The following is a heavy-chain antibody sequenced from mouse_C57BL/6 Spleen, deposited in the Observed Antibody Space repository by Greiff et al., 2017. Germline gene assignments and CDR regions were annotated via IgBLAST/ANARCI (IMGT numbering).Heavy chain of an antibody. CDR1: GYAFTNYL. V-gene: IGHV1-54*01. J-gene: IGHJ3*01. Sequence: VKLMASGAELVRPGTSVKVSCKASGYAFTNYLIEWVKQRPGQGLEWIGVINPGSGGTNYNEKLKGKATLTADKSSSTSYMQLSSLTSEDSAVYFCARDYGSSYVNLFAYWGQVTLVTVSA. D-gene: IGHD1-1*01. CDR3: ARDYGSSYVNLFAY. CDR2: INPGSGGT.